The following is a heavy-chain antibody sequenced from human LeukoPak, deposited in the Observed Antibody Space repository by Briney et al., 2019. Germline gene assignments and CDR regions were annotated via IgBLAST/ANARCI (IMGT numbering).Heavy chain of an antibody. CDR1: GYAFTSYD. V-gene: IGHV1-8*01. D-gene: IGHD3-9*01. CDR3: AREYYDILTGRIYYYYGMDV. Sequence: GASVKVSCKASGYAFTSYDINWARQATGQGLEWMGWMNPNSGNTGYAQKFQGRVTMTRNTSISTAYMELSSLRSEDTAVYYCAREYYDILTGRIYYYYGMDVWGQGTTVTVSS. J-gene: IGHJ6*02. CDR2: MNPNSGNT.